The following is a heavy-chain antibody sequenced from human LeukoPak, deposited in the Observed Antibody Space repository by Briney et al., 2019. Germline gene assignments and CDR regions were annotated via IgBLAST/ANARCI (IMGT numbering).Heavy chain of an antibody. CDR3: ARHLYGSGSYEAFP. CDR2: IYYSGST. V-gene: IGHV4-39*01. J-gene: IGHJ5*02. Sequence: PSETLSLTCTVSGGSSSSSSDYWGWIRQPPGKGLEWIGSIYYSGSTYYNPSLKSRVTISVDTSKNQFSLKLSSVTAADTAVYYCARHLYGSGSYEAFPWGQGTLVTVSS. CDR1: GGSSSSSSDY. D-gene: IGHD3-10*01.